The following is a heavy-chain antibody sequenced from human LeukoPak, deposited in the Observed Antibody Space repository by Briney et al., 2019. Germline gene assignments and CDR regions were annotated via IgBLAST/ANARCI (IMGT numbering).Heavy chain of an antibody. Sequence: GGSLKISCKGSGYSFTNYWIGWVRQMPGKGLEWMGIIYPGDSDTRYSPSFQGQVTISADKSISTAYLQWSSLKASDTAMYYCARTGYSSGWYGGFDIWGQGTLVTVSS. CDR3: ARTGYSSGWYGGFDI. CDR2: IYPGDSDT. CDR1: GYSFTNYW. D-gene: IGHD6-19*01. V-gene: IGHV5-51*01. J-gene: IGHJ3*02.